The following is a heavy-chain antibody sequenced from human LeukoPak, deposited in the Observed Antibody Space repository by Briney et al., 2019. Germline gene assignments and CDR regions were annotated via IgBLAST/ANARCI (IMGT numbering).Heavy chain of an antibody. CDR1: GYTFTSYA. J-gene: IGHJ4*02. V-gene: IGHV1-3*03. D-gene: IGHD4-17*01. CDR3: AREMDYGDYSGRLDY. Sequence: ASVKVSCKASGYTFTSYAMHWVRQAPGQRLEWMGWINAGNGNTKYSQEFQGRVTITRDTSASTAYMELSSLRSEDTAVYYCAREMDYGDYSGRLDYWGQGTLVTVSS. CDR2: INAGNGNT.